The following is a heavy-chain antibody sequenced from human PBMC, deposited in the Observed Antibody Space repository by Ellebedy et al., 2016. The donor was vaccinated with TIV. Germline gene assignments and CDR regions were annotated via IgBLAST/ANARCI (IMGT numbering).Heavy chain of an antibody. V-gene: IGHV3-48*02. CDR3: ARSVGPLDY. J-gene: IGHJ4*02. Sequence: PGGSLRLSCAASGFTFKKYRMNWVSQAPWKGLEWVSYISLTGTIYYADSVKGRFTISRDTDKNSLFLQVNSLRDEDTAVYYCARSVGPLDYWGQGTLVTVSS. CDR1: GFTFKKYR. D-gene: IGHD2-15*01. CDR2: ISLTGTI.